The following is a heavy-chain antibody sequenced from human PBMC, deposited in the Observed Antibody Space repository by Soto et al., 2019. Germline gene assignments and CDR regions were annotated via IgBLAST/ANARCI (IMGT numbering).Heavy chain of an antibody. Sequence: QVQLVESGGGVVQPGRSLRLSCAASGFTFSSYGMHWVRQAPGKGLEWVAVIWYDGSNKYYADSVKGLFTISRDNSKNTLYLQMNSLRAEDTAVYYCARDLVRGVIDYWGQGTLVTVTS. CDR1: GFTFSSYG. CDR2: IWYDGSNK. V-gene: IGHV3-33*01. J-gene: IGHJ4*02. CDR3: ARDLVRGVIDY. D-gene: IGHD3-10*01.